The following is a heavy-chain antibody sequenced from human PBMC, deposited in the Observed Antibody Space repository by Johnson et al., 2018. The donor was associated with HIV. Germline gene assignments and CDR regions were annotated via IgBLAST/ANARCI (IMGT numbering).Heavy chain of an antibody. D-gene: IGHD3-16*02. CDR2: IWYDGSNK. J-gene: IGHJ3*02. Sequence: QVQLVESGGGVVQPGRSLRLSCAASRFTFSSYAMHWVRQAPGKGLEWVAVIWYDGSNKYYADSVKGLFTISRDNSKNTLYLQMNSLRAEDTAVYFCARGPIADDAFDIWGQGTMVTVSS. CDR1: RFTFSSYA. CDR3: ARGPIADDAFDI. V-gene: IGHV3-30*04.